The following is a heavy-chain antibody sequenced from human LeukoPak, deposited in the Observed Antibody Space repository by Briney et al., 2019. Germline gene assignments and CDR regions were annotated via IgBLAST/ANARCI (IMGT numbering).Heavy chain of an antibody. CDR1: GGSFSGYY. CDR3: ARERGRDGYNYPFDY. D-gene: IGHD5-24*01. CDR2: INHSGST. V-gene: IGHV4-34*01. Sequence: SETLSLTRVVYGGSFSGYYWSWIRQPPGKGLEWIGEINHSGSTNYNPSLKSRVTISVDTSKNQLSLKLSSVTAADTAVYYCARERGRDGYNYPFDYWGQGTLVTVSS. J-gene: IGHJ4*02.